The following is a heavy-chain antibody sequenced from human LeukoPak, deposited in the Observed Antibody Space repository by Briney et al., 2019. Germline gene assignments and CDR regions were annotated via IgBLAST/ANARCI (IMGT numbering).Heavy chain of an antibody. Sequence: GASVKVSCKASGYTFTSYGISWVRQAPGQGLEWVGWISAYNGNTNYAQKLQGRVTMTTDPSTSTAYMELRSLRSDDTAVYYCAGDLGFLVTNAFDIWGQGAMVTVSS. CDR3: AGDLGFLVTNAFDI. CDR1: GYTFTSYG. D-gene: IGHD3-3*01. V-gene: IGHV1-18*01. J-gene: IGHJ3*02. CDR2: ISAYNGNT.